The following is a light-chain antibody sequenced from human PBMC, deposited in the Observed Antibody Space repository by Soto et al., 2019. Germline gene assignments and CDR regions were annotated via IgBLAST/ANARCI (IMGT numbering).Light chain of an antibody. CDR1: QTVRGNY. V-gene: IGKV3-20*01. J-gene: IGKJ2*02. CDR2: EAS. Sequence: FVLTQSPGTLSLSPGERATLSCRASQTVRGNYIAWYQQKPGQAPRVLIFEASRRATGTPDRYSVSGSGKDIPNTIRRLEPKDFAVKYCQQYVPSPCTFGQGTNLE. CDR3: QQYVPSPCT.